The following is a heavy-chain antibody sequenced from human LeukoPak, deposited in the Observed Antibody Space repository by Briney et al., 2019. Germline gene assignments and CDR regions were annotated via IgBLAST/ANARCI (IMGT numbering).Heavy chain of an antibody. J-gene: IGHJ4*02. Sequence: SVKVSCKASGGTFSSYPISWVRQAPGQGLEWMGRIIPIFGTANYAQKFQGRVTITTDESTSTAYMELSSLRSEDTAVYYCARDPGTYTDYYFDYWGQGTLVTVSS. CDR3: ARDPGTYTDYYFDY. CDR1: GGTFSSYP. CDR2: IIPIFGTA. D-gene: IGHD3-3*01. V-gene: IGHV1-69*05.